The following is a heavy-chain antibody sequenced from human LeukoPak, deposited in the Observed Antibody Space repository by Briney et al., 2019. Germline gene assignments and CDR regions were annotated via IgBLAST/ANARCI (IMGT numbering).Heavy chain of an antibody. D-gene: IGHD3-10*01. Sequence: GESLKISCKGSGYSFTSYWIGWVRQMPGKGLEGMGIIYPGDSDTRYSPSFQGHVTISADKSISTAYLQWSSLKASDTAVYYCARVSYGSGSPFDPWGQGTLVTVSS. J-gene: IGHJ5*02. CDR1: GYSFTSYW. CDR3: ARVSYGSGSPFDP. V-gene: IGHV5-51*01. CDR2: IYPGDSDT.